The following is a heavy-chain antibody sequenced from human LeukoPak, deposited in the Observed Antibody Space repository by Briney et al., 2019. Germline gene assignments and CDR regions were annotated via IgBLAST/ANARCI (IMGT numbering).Heavy chain of an antibody. CDR2: SSTTGNTI. J-gene: IGHJ3*02. V-gene: IGHV3-48*03. CDR1: GFPFSSYE. Sequence: QPGGSLRLSCAASGFPFSSYEMIWVRQAPGKGLEWVSYSSTTGNTIHYTDSVKGRFTVSRDNAKNSLFLQMNSLRDEDTAVYYCARRGGGDRSDALDIWGQGTMVTVSS. D-gene: IGHD2-21*02. CDR3: ARRGGGDRSDALDI.